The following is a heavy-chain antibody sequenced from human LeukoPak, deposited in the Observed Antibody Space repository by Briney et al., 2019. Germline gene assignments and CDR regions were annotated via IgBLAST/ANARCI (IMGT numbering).Heavy chain of an antibody. J-gene: IGHJ4*02. CDR3: TRDGPQKWLHFDY. V-gene: IGHV3-30*03. CDR1: GFSFISYG. Sequence: GGSLRLSCAASGFSFISYGMHWVRQAPGKGLEWVGVISDDGRSKDYADSVKGRFTISRDNAKNMLYLQMNSLRAEDTAVYYCTRDGPQKWLHFDYWGQGILVTVSS. CDR2: ISDDGRSK. D-gene: IGHD5-24*01.